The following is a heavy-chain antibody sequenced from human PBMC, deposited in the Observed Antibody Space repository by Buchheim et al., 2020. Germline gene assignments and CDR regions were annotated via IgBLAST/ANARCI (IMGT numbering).Heavy chain of an antibody. D-gene: IGHD4-11*01. CDR2: IYYTGAT. CDR3: ARDGYNNFGEYFAMDV. Sequence: QMQLQESGPGLVKPLQTLSLTCTVSGGSINRGGYYWSWIRQHSVRGLEWIGYIYYTGATYYSTSLKSRVSISVDMSKNQSSLRVNSVTAADTAVYFCARDGYNNFGEYFAMDVWGQGT. CDR1: GGSINRGGYY. V-gene: IGHV4-31*03. J-gene: IGHJ6*02.